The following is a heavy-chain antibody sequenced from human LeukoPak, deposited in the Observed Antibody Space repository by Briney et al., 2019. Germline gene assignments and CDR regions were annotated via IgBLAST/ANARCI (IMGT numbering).Heavy chain of an antibody. CDR1: GGPFSGYY. Sequence: SETLSLTCAVYGGPFSGYYWSWIRQPPGKGLEWIGEINHSGSTNYNPSLKSRVTISVDTSKNQFSLKLSSVTAADTAVYYCARGLRYPKYSSSFRGTNWFDPWGQGTLVTVSS. V-gene: IGHV4-34*01. CDR3: ARGLRYPKYSSSFRGTNWFDP. D-gene: IGHD6-6*01. CDR2: INHSGST. J-gene: IGHJ5*02.